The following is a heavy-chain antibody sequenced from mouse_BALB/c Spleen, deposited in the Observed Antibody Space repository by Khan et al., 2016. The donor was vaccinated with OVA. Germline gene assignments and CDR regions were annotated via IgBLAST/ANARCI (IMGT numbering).Heavy chain of an antibody. D-gene: IGHD1-1*01. V-gene: IGHV1-7*01. J-gene: IGHJ2*01. CDR1: GYTFTTYC. Sequence: QVQLKESGAELAKPGASVKMSCKASGYTFTTYCMHWVKQRLGQGLVWIGYINPTTGYTDYNQKFKDKVTLTADKSSSTAYMQLSSLTSDDSAVYYCARGRIDYWGQGTTLTVSS. CDR2: INPTTGYT. CDR3: ARGRIDY.